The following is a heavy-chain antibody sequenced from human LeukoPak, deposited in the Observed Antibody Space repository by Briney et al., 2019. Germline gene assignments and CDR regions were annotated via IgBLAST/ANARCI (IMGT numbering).Heavy chain of an antibody. V-gene: IGHV3-74*01. CDR3: AKGGATVIDY. Sequence: GGSLRLSCAVSGFTFSNYWMHWVRQAPGKGLVWVSRINSDGSSTTSADSVKGRFTISRDNAKNTLYLQMNSLRAEDTAVYYCAKGGATVIDYWGQGTLVTVSS. D-gene: IGHD4-17*01. CDR2: INSDGSST. J-gene: IGHJ4*02. CDR1: GFTFSNYW.